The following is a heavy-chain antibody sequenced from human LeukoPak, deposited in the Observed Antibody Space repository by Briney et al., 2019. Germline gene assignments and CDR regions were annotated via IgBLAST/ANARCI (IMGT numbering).Heavy chain of an antibody. CDR2: INHSGST. Sequence: SETLSLTCAVYGGSFSGYYWSWIRQPPGKGLEWIGEINHSGSTNYNPSLKSRVTISVDTSKNQFSLKLSSVTAADTAVYYCARGPKVVVATTFDYWGQGTLVTVSS. CDR3: ARGPKVVVATTFDY. CDR1: GGSFSGYY. V-gene: IGHV4-34*01. J-gene: IGHJ4*02. D-gene: IGHD2-15*01.